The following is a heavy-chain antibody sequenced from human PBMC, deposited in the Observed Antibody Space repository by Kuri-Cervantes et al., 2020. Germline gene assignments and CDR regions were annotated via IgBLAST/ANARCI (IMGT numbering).Heavy chain of an antibody. D-gene: IGHD5-18*01. J-gene: IGHJ6*02. CDR3: ARDGVGDTAMAYYYYGMDV. CDR1: GYTFTGYY. V-gene: IGHV1-2*02. CDR2: INPNSGGT. Sequence: ASVKVSCKASGYTFTGYYMHWVRQAPGQGLEWMGWINPNSGGTNYAQKFQGRVTMTRDTSISTAYMELSRLRSDDTAVYYCARDGVGDTAMAYYYYGMDVLGQGTTVTVSS.